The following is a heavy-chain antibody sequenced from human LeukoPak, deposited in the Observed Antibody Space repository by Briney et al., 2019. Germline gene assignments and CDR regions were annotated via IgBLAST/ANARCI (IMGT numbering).Heavy chain of an antibody. Sequence: SVKVSCKTSGGTFSTYAISWVRQAPGQGLEWMGGIIPVFATADYAQKFLGRVTINADESTSTAYMELSSLRSEDTAVYYCARVGLDGWFDPWGQGTLVTVSS. D-gene: IGHD6-6*01. V-gene: IGHV1-69*01. CDR2: IIPVFATA. CDR3: ARVGLDGWFDP. J-gene: IGHJ5*02. CDR1: GGTFSTYA.